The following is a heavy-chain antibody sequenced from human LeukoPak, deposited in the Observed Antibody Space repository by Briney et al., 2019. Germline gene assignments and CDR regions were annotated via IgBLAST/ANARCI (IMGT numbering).Heavy chain of an antibody. D-gene: IGHD3-16*01. CDR2: IYSDGST. V-gene: IGHV3-66*01. J-gene: IGHJ4*02. CDR1: AFTFSSYW. CDR3: ARDLTSYDYVWDY. Sequence: GGSLRLSCAASAFTFSSYWMHWVRQAPGKGLEWVSLIYSDGSTYYADSVRGRFTISRDTSKNTLYLQMNNLRAEDTAVYYCARDLTSYDYVWDYWGQGTLVTVSS.